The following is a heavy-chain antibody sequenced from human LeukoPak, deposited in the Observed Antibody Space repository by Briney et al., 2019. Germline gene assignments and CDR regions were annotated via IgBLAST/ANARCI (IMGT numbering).Heavy chain of an antibody. CDR1: GGSISSYY. CDR3: ARDPDITGTLYFDY. V-gene: IGHV4-59*01. Sequence: PSETLSLTCTVSGGSISSYYWSWIRQPPGKGLGWLGYIYYSGSTNYNPSLKSRVTISVDTSKNQFSLKLSSVTAADTAVYYCARDPDITGTLYFDYWGQGTLVTVSS. CDR2: IYYSGST. J-gene: IGHJ4*02. D-gene: IGHD1-7*01.